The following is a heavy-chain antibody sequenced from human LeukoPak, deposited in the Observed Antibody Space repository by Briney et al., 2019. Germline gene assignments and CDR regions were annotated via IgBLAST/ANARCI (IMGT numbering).Heavy chain of an antibody. CDR2: I. Sequence: PGASLRLSCAASGFTFINHAMSWVRQAPGKGLEWFSGIKGRFIISRDNSKNTLYLQVNSLRAEDTAEYYCARHYDKSALRYFDYWGQGTLAIVSS. D-gene: IGHD3-22*01. CDR3: ARHYDKSALRYFDY. J-gene: IGHJ4*02. CDR1: GFTFINHA. V-gene: IGHV3-23*01.